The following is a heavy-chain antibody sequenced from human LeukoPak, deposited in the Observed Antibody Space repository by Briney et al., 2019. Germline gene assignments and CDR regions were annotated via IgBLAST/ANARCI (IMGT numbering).Heavy chain of an antibody. J-gene: IGHJ4*02. Sequence: GGSLRLSCAASGFTFSSYWMSWVRQAPGKGLGWVANINQDGSEEYYVDSVKGRFTISRDNAKNTLYLQMNSLRAEDTAVYYCARDIDPRYSSSWYDYWGQGTLVTVSS. CDR2: INQDGSEE. D-gene: IGHD6-13*01. V-gene: IGHV3-7*01. CDR3: ARDIDPRYSSSWYDY. CDR1: GFTFSSYW.